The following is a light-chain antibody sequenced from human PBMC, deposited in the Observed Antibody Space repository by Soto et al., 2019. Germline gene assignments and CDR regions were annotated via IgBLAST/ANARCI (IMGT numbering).Light chain of an antibody. V-gene: IGKV1-5*03. Sequence: DIPMTQSPSTLSASVGDRVTITCRASQSISYWLAWYQQKPGKAPKLLIYKASSLESGVPSRFSGSGSGTEFTLTISSLQPDDFATYYCQQYNSYWTFGQGTKVEIK. CDR2: KAS. J-gene: IGKJ1*01. CDR1: QSISYW. CDR3: QQYNSYWT.